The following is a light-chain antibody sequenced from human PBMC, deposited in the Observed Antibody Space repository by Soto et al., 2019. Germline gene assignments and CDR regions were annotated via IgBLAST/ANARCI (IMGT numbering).Light chain of an antibody. CDR2: DVT. J-gene: IGLJ2*01. V-gene: IGLV2-14*01. CDR1: STDVGANNY. Sequence: QSALTQPASVSGSPGQSITISCTGTSTDVGANNYVSWYQQHPGRAPKVMIYDVTNRPSGVSNRFSGSKSGNTASLTISGLQAEDEAYYYCYSHVDVSTVVFGGGTKLTVL. CDR3: YSHVDVSTVV.